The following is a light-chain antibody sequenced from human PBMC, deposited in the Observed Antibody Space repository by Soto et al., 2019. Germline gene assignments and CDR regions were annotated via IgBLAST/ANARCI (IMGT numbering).Light chain of an antibody. CDR2: EVT. CDR1: NTDVGQDKS. CDR3: VSYTDTDTLV. J-gene: IGLJ1*01. Sequence: QSALTQPASVSGSRGQSIIISCVGRNTDVGQDKSVSWYQQGPGKAPKLLIFEVTNRPSGDSNRFSGSRSGNTASLTISGLQPDDEGDYFCVSYTDTDTLVFGTGTKVTVL. V-gene: IGLV2-14*01.